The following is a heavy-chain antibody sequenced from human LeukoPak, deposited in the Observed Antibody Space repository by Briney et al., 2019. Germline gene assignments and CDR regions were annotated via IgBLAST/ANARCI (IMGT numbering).Heavy chain of an antibody. Sequence: GGSLRLSCAASGFTFSSYGMHWGRQAPGKGLEWVAVIWYDGSNKYYADSVKGRFTISRDNSKNTLYLQMNSLRAEDTAVYYCARAGNYYDSSGYYYAWDQGTLVTVSS. CDR3: ARAGNYYDSSGYYYA. CDR1: GFTFSSYG. CDR2: IWYDGSNK. V-gene: IGHV3-33*01. D-gene: IGHD3-22*01. J-gene: IGHJ4*02.